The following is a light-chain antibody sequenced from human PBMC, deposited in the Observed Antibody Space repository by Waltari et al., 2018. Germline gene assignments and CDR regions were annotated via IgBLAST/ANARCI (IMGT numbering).Light chain of an antibody. CDR3: QQRSNWHT. CDR1: QNVGNS. Sequence: ENVMTQSPATLSLSPGEAATLSCRACQNVGNSLAWYQHKPGQAPRLLIYDAANRASGIPARFSGSGSGTDFTLTISSLEPDDFAVYYCQQRSNWHTFGQGTRLEIK. CDR2: DAA. J-gene: IGKJ2*01. V-gene: IGKV3-11*01.